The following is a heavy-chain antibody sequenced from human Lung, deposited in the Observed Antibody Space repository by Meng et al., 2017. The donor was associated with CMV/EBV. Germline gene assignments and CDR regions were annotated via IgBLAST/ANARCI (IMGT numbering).Heavy chain of an antibody. CDR3: ATPQASYSSGWYGAEYFQH. CDR1: FSSSA. CDR2: ISGSGGST. Sequence: FSSSAMSWVRQAPGKGLEWVSAISGSGGSTYYADSVKGRFTISRDNSKNTLYLQMNSLRAEDTAVYYCATPQASYSSGWYGAEYFQHWGQGTLVTVSS. V-gene: IGHV3-23*01. D-gene: IGHD6-19*01. J-gene: IGHJ1*01.